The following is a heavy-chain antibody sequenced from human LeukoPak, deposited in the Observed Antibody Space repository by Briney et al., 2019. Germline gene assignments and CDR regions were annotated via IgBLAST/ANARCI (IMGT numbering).Heavy chain of an antibody. CDR2: ISTYNGNT. CDR3: AKMVYVAYGRSYFDY. Sequence: ASVKVSCKSFGYTFTSFGLSWLRQAPGQGLEWMGWISTYNGNTNYAQKLQGRVTMTTDTSTRTAYMDLRSLRSDDTAVYYCAKMVYVAYGRSYFDYWGQGTLATVSS. CDR1: GYTFTSFG. V-gene: IGHV1-18*01. D-gene: IGHD2-8*01. J-gene: IGHJ4*02.